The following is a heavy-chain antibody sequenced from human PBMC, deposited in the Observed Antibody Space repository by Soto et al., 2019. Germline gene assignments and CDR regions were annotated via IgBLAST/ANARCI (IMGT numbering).Heavy chain of an antibody. D-gene: IGHD2-2*01. CDR1: GFTFSSYW. V-gene: IGHV3-74*01. Sequence: GGSLRLSCAASGFTFSSYWMHWVRQAPGKGLVWVSRVNSDGSSTSYADSVKGRFTISRDNAKNTLYLQMNSLRAEDTAVYYCARGDIVLVPAATSYYYYGMDVWGQGTTVTVSS. J-gene: IGHJ6*02. CDR2: VNSDGSST. CDR3: ARGDIVLVPAATSYYYYGMDV.